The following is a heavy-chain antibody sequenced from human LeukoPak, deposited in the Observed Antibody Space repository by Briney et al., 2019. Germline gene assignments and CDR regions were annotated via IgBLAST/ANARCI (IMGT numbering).Heavy chain of an antibody. CDR2: IYYSGST. D-gene: IGHD2-2*01. J-gene: IGHJ5*02. CDR3: AREPYCSSTSCYGDWFDP. Sequence: SETLSLTCTVSGGSISSGGYYWSWIRQHPGKGLEWIGYIYYSGSTYYNPSLKSRVTISVDTSKNQFSLELSSVTAADTAVYYCAREPYCSSTSCYGDWFDPWGQGTLVTVSS. V-gene: IGHV4-31*03. CDR1: GGSISSGGYY.